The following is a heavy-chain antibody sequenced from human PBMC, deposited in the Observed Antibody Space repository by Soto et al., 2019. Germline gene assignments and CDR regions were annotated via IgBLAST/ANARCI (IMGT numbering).Heavy chain of an antibody. CDR3: ARGQANIWYFDH. J-gene: IGHJ4*02. CDR2: IYSSGTT. CDR1: GGCGSGYH. Sequence: QVQLQESGPRLVKPSETLSLTCTVSGGCGSGYHWNWVRQPPGKRLEWIGHIYSSGTTNYNPSLKSRITVSIDSSKNQFSLKMISVTAADTAVYYCARGQANIWYFDHWGQGTLVTVSS. V-gene: IGHV4-59*02.